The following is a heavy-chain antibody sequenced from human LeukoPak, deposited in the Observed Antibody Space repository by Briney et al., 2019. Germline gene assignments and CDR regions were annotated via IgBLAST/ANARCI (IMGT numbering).Heavy chain of an antibody. D-gene: IGHD1-1*01. Sequence: PSETLSLTCAVYGGSFSGYYWSWIRQPPGKGLEWIGEINHSGSTSYNPSLKSRVTISIDTSKNQFSLKLSSVTAADTAVYYCARDLETGTTSFDYWGQGTLVTVSS. V-gene: IGHV4-34*01. CDR1: GGSFSGYY. J-gene: IGHJ4*02. CDR2: INHSGST. CDR3: ARDLETGTTSFDY.